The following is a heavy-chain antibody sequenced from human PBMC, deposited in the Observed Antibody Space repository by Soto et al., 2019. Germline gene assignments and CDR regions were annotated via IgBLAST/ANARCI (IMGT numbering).Heavy chain of an antibody. J-gene: IGHJ2*01. CDR1: GGSISSSNW. Sequence: QVQLQESGPGLVKPSGTLSLTCAVSGGSISSSNWWSWVRQPPGKGLEWIGEIYHSGSTNYNPSLKSRVTISVDKSKNQCSLKLSSVTAADTAVYYCARGVDIVVVVAAGRAWYFDLWGRGTLVTVSS. CDR2: IYHSGST. CDR3: ARGVDIVVVVAAGRAWYFDL. D-gene: IGHD2-15*01. V-gene: IGHV4-4*02.